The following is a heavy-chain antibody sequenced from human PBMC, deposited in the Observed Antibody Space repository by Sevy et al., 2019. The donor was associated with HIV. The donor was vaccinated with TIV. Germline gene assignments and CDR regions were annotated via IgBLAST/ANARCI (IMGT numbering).Heavy chain of an antibody. CDR1: GGSINSDH. V-gene: IGHV4-59*08. CDR3: AGRNDFDI. Sequence: SETLSLTCTVSGGSINSDHWNWIRQPPGKGLEWIGYVYYTGGTNYNPSLKNRVTISVDRTKNQFSLKLTSVTAADTAGEYCAGRNDFDIWGQGTMVTVSS. CDR2: VYYTGGT. J-gene: IGHJ3*02.